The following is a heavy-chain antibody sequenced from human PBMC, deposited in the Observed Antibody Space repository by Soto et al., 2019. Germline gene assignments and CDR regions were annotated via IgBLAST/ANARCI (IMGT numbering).Heavy chain of an antibody. CDR2: VNPIGGHT. Sequence: QVQLVQSGAEVKKPGASVKVSCKASGDTFTDYYIHWVRRAPGQGLEWMGTVNPIGGHTTYAQHFLGRMTMTRDTSTSTLYMELTSLSSADTAIYYCARGGHVVVVTAALDYWGQGTLVTVSS. CDR1: GDTFTDYY. D-gene: IGHD2-21*02. J-gene: IGHJ4*02. CDR3: ARGGHVVVVTAALDY. V-gene: IGHV1-46*01.